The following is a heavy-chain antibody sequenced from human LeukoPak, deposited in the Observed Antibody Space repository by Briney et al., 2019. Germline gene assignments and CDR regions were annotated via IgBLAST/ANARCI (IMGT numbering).Heavy chain of an antibody. V-gene: IGHV1-24*01. CDR1: GYTLTELS. D-gene: IGHD3-22*01. CDR2: FDPEDGET. CDR3: AAVEGDSSDYYFDY. Sequence: ASVKVSCKVSGYTLTELSMHWVRQAPGKGLEWMGGFDPEDGETIYAQKFQGRVTMTEDTSTDTAYMELSRLRSEDTAVYYCAAVEGDSSDYYFDYWGEGTQLTVSS. J-gene: IGHJ4*02.